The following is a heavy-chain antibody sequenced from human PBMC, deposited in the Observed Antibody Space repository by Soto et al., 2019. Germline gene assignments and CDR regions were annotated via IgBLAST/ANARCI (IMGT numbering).Heavy chain of an antibody. CDR2: IYYSGST. V-gene: IGHV4-59*01. J-gene: IGHJ6*02. CDR3: ATALGRPHNIAAAEGGMDV. CDR1: GGSISSYY. Sequence: SETLSLTCTVSGGSISSYYWSWIRQPPGKGLEWIGYIYYSGSTNYNPSLKSRVTISVDTSKNQFSLKLSSVTAADTAVYYCATALGRPHNIAAAEGGMDVWGQGTTVTVSS. D-gene: IGHD6-13*01.